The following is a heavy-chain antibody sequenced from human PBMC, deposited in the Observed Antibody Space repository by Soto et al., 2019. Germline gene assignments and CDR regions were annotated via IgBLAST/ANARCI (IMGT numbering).Heavy chain of an antibody. CDR3: ARLVYDTRLNYTYFDF. V-gene: IGHV4-38-2*01. CDR1: GDSIIGIYH. Sequence: KASETLSLTCAVSGDSIIGIYHWAWIRQSPGRGLEWIASIYHTGTTYYTPSLESRVTISVDTSKDQFSLRLSSVTAADTAIYFCARLVYDTRLNYTYFDFWGQGTLVTVSS. J-gene: IGHJ4*02. CDR2: IYHTGTT. D-gene: IGHD3-3*01.